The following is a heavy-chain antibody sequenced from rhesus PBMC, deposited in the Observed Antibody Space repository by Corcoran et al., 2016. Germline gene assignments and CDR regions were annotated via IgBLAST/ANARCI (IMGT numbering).Heavy chain of an antibody. CDR2: ISGSSVST. J-gene: IGHJ4*01. Sequence: QVQLQESGPGLVKPSETLSLTCAVSGGSVRSSNWWSWIRQPPGKWLEWIGYISGSSVSTYYNHSRKSRVTISTDTSKNQFSLKLSSVTAADTAAYYCARDWTYYGLDYWVQGVLVTVSS. CDR3: ARDWTYYGLDY. CDR1: GGSVRSSNW. D-gene: IGHD2-15*01. V-gene: IGHV4-65*01.